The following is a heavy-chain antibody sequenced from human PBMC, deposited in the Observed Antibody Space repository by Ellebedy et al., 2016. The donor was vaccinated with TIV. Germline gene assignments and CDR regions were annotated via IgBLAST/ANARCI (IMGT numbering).Heavy chain of an antibody. V-gene: IGHV3-48*01. CDR3: ARDGLPAIGHGADY. J-gene: IGHJ4*02. CDR2: ISSSSSTI. Sequence: GESLKISCAASGFTFSSYSMNWVRQAPGKGLEWVSYISSSSSTIYYADSVKGRFTISRDNAKNSLYLQMNSLRAEDTAVYYCARDGLPAIGHGADYWGQGTLVTVSS. CDR1: GFTFSSYS. D-gene: IGHD5-18*01.